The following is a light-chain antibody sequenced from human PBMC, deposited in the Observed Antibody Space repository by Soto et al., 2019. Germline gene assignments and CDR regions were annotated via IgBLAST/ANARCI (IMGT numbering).Light chain of an antibody. CDR1: QSISSY. CDR3: QQSYSTRPCT. V-gene: IGKV1-39*01. J-gene: IGKJ2*02. CDR2: AAS. Sequence: DIQMTQSPSSLSASVGDRVTITCRASQSISSYLNWYQQKPGKAPKLLIYAASSLQSGVPSRFSGSGSGTDFTLTISSLQPEDFATYYCQQSYSTRPCTFGQGTKLEIK.